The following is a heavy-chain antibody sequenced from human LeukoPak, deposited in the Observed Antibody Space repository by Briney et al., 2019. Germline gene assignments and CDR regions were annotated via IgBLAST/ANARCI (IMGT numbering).Heavy chain of an antibody. D-gene: IGHD3-10*01. J-gene: IGHJ4*02. Sequence: GGSLRLSCAASGFTFSTYASHWVRQAPGKGLEWVSGISPTGDGAYYADSVKGRFTISRDNSKNTLYVHMNSLRAEDTAVYYCAKAGDRNYFDYWGQGALVTVSS. CDR2: ISPTGDGA. V-gene: IGHV3-23*01. CDR1: GFTFSTYA. CDR3: AKAGDRNYFDY.